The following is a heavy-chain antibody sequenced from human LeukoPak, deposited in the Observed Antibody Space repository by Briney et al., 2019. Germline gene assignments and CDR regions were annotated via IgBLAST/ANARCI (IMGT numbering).Heavy chain of an antibody. V-gene: IGHV1-46*01. Sequence: ASVKVSCKASGYTFTSYYMHWVRQAPGQGLEWMGIINPSGGSTSYAQKFQGRVTMTRDTSTSTVYMELSSLRSEDTAVYYCARADSGGDSSGYTWFDPWGQGSLVTVSS. D-gene: IGHD3-22*01. CDR2: INPSGGST. CDR3: ARADSGGDSSGYTWFDP. J-gene: IGHJ5*02. CDR1: GYTFTSYY.